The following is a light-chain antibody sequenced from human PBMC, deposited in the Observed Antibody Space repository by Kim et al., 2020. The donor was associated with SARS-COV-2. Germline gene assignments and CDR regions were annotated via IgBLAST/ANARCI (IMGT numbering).Light chain of an antibody. Sequence: ALGQTVWTTCQGHSLRIYYASWYQQKPGQAPVLVIYGKNNRPSGIPDRFSGSSSGNTASLTITGAQAEDEADYYCNSRDSSDNHVVFGGGTQLTVL. V-gene: IGLV3-19*01. CDR1: SLRIYY. CDR3: NSRDSSDNHVV. J-gene: IGLJ2*01. CDR2: GKN.